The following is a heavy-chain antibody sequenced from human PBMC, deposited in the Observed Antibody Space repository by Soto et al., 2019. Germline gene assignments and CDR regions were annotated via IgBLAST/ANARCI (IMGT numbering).Heavy chain of an antibody. CDR3: ARSGGIDYYGSGSYYKH. J-gene: IGHJ1*01. V-gene: IGHV3-30-3*01. Sequence: HWCSLGLCCASCGFTVSSYAMPGVRQAPGKGLEWVAVISYDGSNKYYADSVKGRFTISRDNSKNTLYLQMNSLRAEDTAVYYCARSGGIDYYGSGSYYKHWGQGTLVTVSS. CDR1: GFTVSSYA. D-gene: IGHD3-10*01. CDR2: ISYDGSNK.